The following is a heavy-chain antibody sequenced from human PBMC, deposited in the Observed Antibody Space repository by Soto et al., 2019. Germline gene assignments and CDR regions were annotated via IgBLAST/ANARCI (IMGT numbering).Heavy chain of an antibody. CDR2: ISSSSSTI. Sequence: VQLVESGGGLVQPGGSLRLSCAASGFTFSSYSMNWVRQAPGKGLEWVSYISSSSSTIYYADSVKGRFTISRDNAKNSLYLQMNSLRDEDTAVYYCATDGTVTTPGVLDYWGQGTLVTVSS. CDR3: ATDGTVTTPGVLDY. CDR1: GFTFSSYS. J-gene: IGHJ4*02. D-gene: IGHD4-4*01. V-gene: IGHV3-48*02.